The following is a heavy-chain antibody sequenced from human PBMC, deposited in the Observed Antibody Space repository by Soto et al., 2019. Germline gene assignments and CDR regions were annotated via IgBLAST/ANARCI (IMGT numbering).Heavy chain of an antibody. Sequence: QVQLQESGPGLVKPSETLSLTCAVSGDSISSYYCMWIRQPPGKGLESIGYLYYGRSANYNPSLKSRVTVSVDTSTNQCSMTLSSMTAADTSVYYCARRSRAVVPEYWGQGTLVTVSS. V-gene: IGHV4-59*01. CDR2: LYYGRSA. CDR3: ARRSRAVVPEY. CDR1: GDSISSYY. J-gene: IGHJ4*02. D-gene: IGHD3-22*01.